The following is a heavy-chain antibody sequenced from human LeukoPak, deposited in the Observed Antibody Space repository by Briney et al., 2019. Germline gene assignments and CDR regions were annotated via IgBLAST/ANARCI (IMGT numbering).Heavy chain of an antibody. CDR3: ARDLLPFGYSYGAPYYYYGMDV. J-gene: IGHJ6*02. Sequence: ASVKVSCKASGYTFTSYDINWVRQAPGQGLEWMGIINPSGGSTSYAQKFQGRVTMTRDTSTSTVYMELSSLRSEDTAVYYCARDLLPFGYSYGAPYYYYGMDVWGQGTTVTVSS. CDR1: GYTFTSYD. V-gene: IGHV1-46*01. D-gene: IGHD5-18*01. CDR2: INPSGGST.